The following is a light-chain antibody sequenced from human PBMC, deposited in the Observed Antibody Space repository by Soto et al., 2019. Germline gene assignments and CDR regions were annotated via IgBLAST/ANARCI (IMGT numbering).Light chain of an antibody. V-gene: IGKV3-20*01. CDR3: QQYMSSVT. J-gene: IGKJ1*01. Sequence: EIVLTQSPGSLSLSPGERATLSCRASQSVDSTFFAWYQKKPGQAPRLLIYGASKRATGVPDRFSGSGSGTDFNLTISRLELEDFAVYYCQQYMSSVTFGQGTKVEI. CDR2: GAS. CDR1: QSVDSTF.